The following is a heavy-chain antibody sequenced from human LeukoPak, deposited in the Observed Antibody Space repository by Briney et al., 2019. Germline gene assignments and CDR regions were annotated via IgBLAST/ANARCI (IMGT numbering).Heavy chain of an antibody. D-gene: IGHD5-24*01. V-gene: IGHV4-30-4*02. CDR1: GGSSSSGDYF. CDR2: IYYSGST. CDR3: ARVEMATTLGYYYMDV. Sequence: SETLSLTCTVSGGSSSSGDYFWNWIRQPPGKGLEWIGYIYYSGSTYYNPSLKSRVTISVDTSKNQFSLKLSSVTAADTAVYYCARVEMATTLGYYYMDVWGKGTTVTVSS. J-gene: IGHJ6*03.